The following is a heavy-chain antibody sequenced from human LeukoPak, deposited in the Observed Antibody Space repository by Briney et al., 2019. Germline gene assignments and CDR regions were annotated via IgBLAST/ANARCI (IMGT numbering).Heavy chain of an antibody. V-gene: IGHV3-30*09. D-gene: IGHD3-22*01. CDR3: ARPLSNGYFHDSGGYYPYAMDV. Sequence: GRSLRLSCAASGFTSSTSTMHWVRQAPGKGLEWVAVISYDGSNKFYADSVKGRFAISRDNSKNTLYLQMNSLRGYDSAMYYCARPLSNGYFHDSGGYYPYAMDVWGQGTTVTVSS. CDR1: GFTSSTST. J-gene: IGHJ6*02. CDR2: ISYDGSNK.